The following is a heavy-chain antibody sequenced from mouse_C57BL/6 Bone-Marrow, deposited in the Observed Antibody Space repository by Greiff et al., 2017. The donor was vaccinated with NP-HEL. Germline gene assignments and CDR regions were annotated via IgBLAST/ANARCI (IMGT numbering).Heavy chain of an antibody. CDR2: IHPNSGST. CDR1: GYTFTSYW. Sequence: VQLQQPGAELVKPGASVKLSCKASGYTFTSYWMHWVKQRPGQGLEWIGMIHPNSGSTNYNEKFKSKATLTVDKSSSTAYMQLSSLTSEDSAVYYCARGGDYYYGSSPYYFDYWGQGTTLTVSS. J-gene: IGHJ2*01. D-gene: IGHD1-1*01. V-gene: IGHV1-64*01. CDR3: ARGGDYYYGSSPYYFDY.